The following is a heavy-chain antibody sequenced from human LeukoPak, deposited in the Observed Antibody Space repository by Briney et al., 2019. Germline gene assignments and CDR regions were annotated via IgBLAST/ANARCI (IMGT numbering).Heavy chain of an antibody. J-gene: IGHJ4*02. CDR2: INGDGSAE. D-gene: IGHD1-1*01. Sequence: GGSLRLSCVVSGLTFSRNWMTWVRQAPGKGLEWVSNINGDGSAEYYGDSVKGRFTISRDDAKKSLYLQMTGLRDEDTAVYYCVTHLNWTFNYWGQGTLVTVSS. V-gene: IGHV3-7*01. CDR3: VTHLNWTFNY. CDR1: GLTFSRNW.